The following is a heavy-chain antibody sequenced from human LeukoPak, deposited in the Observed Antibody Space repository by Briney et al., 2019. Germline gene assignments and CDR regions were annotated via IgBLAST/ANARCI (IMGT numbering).Heavy chain of an antibody. CDR3: ARVSPVDDILTGYYFWAEVFFDY. Sequence: ASVKVSCKASGYTFTSYDINWVRQATGQGLEWMGWMNPNSGNTGYAQKFQGRVTMTRNTSISTAYMELSSLRSEDTAVYYCARVSPVDDILTGYYFWAEVFFDYWGQGTLVTVSS. J-gene: IGHJ4*02. D-gene: IGHD3-9*01. CDR1: GYTFTSYD. CDR2: MNPNSGNT. V-gene: IGHV1-8*01.